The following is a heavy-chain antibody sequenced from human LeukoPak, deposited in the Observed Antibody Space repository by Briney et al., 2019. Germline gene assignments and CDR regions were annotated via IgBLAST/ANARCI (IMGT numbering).Heavy chain of an antibody. CDR2: INSDGSST. CDR3: ARALPSPLYSGSYADAFDI. V-gene: IGHV3-74*01. CDR1: GFTFSSYW. Sequence: PGGSLILSCAASGFTFSSYWMHWVRQAPGKGLVWVSRINSDGSSTSYADSVKGRFTISRDNAKNSLYLQMNSLRAEDTAVYYCARALPSPLYSGSYADAFDIWGQGTMVTVSS. D-gene: IGHD1-26*01. J-gene: IGHJ3*02.